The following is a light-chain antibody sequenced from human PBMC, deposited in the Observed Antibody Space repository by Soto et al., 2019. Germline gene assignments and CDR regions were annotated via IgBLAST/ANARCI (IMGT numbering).Light chain of an antibody. CDR2: DVS. CDR3: QQYNNWPGT. J-gene: IGKJ1*01. CDR1: QGVTTN. V-gene: IGKV3-15*01. Sequence: EIVMTQSPATLSVSPGERATLSCRAGQGVTTNFAWYQQKSGQSPRLLIYDVSIRATGVPARFSGTGSETDFTLTISSLQSEDFAVYYCQQYNNWPGTFGQGTKVDIK.